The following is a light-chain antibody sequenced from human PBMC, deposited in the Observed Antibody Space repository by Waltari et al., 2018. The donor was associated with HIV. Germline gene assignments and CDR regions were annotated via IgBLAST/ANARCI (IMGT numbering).Light chain of an antibody. V-gene: IGLV1-40*01. CDR1: RPNTRDGYA. CDR2: ANI. J-gene: IGLJ2*01. Sequence: QAVLTQPPSVSRAPRQRVTIFCTRTRPNTRDGYAVPWYQQLPGTAPKLLSYANIHRPSGVPDRFSVSKSATSASLAITGLQAEDEADYFCQSYDSSLSAYVVFGGGTKLTVL. CDR3: QSYDSSLSAYVV.